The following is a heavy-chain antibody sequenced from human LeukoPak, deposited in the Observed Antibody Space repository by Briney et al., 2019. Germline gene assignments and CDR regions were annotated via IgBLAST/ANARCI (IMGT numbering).Heavy chain of an antibody. CDR3: ARGVGAPNWFDP. CDR2: ISVYNGDT. J-gene: IGHJ5*02. Sequence: GASVKVSCKASGYTFTSYDITWVRQAPGQGLEWMGWISVYNGDTNYAQKLQGRVTMTRDTSTTTAYMELRSLRSDDTAVYYCARGVGAPNWFDPWGQGTLVTVSS. V-gene: IGHV1-18*01. CDR1: GYTFTSYD. D-gene: IGHD1-26*01.